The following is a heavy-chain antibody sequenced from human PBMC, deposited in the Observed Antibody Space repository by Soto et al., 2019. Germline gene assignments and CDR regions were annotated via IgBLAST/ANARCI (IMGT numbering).Heavy chain of an antibody. CDR2: INGDGSST. CDR3: AGLGGTSRLWYFDL. CDR1: GFTFSRYW. J-gene: IGHJ2*01. D-gene: IGHD3-16*01. Sequence: EVQLVESGGGLVQPGGSLRLSCAASGFTFSRYWMYWVRQAPGKGLVWVSRINGDGSSTTYADSVKGRFTISRDNANNTLQLQMNSLRAEDTGLYYCAGLGGTSRLWYFDLWGRGTLVTVSS. V-gene: IGHV3-74*01.